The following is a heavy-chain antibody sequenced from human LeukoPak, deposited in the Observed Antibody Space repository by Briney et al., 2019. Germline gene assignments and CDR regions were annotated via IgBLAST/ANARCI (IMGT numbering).Heavy chain of an antibody. CDR2: INTNTGNP. J-gene: IGHJ6*03. CDR1: GYTFTSYA. CDR3: ARDMVAATPPRYYYYMDV. V-gene: IGHV7-4-1*02. D-gene: IGHD2-15*01. Sequence: ASVKVSCKASGYTFTSYAMNWVRQAPGQGLEWMGWINTNTGNPTYAQGFTGRFVFSLDTSVSTAYLQISSLKAEDTAVYYCARDMVAATPPRYYYYMDVWGKGTAVTVSS.